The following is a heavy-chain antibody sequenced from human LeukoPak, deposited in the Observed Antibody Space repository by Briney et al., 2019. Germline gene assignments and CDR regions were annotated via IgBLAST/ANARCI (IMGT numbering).Heavy chain of an antibody. D-gene: IGHD6-13*01. V-gene: IGHV1-2*02. CDR1: GYTFSDYY. Sequence: ASVKVSCKASGYTFSDYYMHWVRQAPGQGLEWMGWINPNSGDTNHAQKFQGRVTLTRDTSISTAYLELSGLRSDDTAVYYCAREFSSSWLYWGQGTLVTVSS. CDR3: AREFSSSWLY. CDR2: INPNSGDT. J-gene: IGHJ4*02.